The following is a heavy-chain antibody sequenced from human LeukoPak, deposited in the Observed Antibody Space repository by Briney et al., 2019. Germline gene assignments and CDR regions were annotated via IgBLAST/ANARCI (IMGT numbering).Heavy chain of an antibody. D-gene: IGHD3-22*01. CDR2: ISAYNGNT. CDR3: AKNREGKYYYDSSGHFDY. J-gene: IGHJ4*02. CDR1: GYTFTSYA. V-gene: IGHV1-18*01. Sequence: ASVKVSCKASGYTFTSYAMNWVRQAPGQGLEWMGWISAYNGNTNYAQKLQGRVTMTTDTSTSTAYMELRSLRSDDTAVYYCAKNREGKYYYDSSGHFDYWGQGPLVTVSS.